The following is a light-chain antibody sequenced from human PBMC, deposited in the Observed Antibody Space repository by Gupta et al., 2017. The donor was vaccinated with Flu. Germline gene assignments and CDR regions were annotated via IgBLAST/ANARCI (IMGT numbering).Light chain of an antibody. V-gene: IGLV1-47*01. CDR3: AAWDDNLSGL. Sequence: GSSSNIGSNFVYWYQQLPGTAPKVLIYRNNQRPSGVPGRFSGSKSGTSASLAISGLRSEDEADYYCAAWDDNLSGLFGGGTKLTVL. CDR1: SSNIGSNF. J-gene: IGLJ3*02. CDR2: RNN.